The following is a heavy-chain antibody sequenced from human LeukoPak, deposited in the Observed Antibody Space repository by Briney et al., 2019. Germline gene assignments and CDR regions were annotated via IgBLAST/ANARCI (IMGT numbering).Heavy chain of an antibody. J-gene: IGHJ4*02. D-gene: IGHD5-24*01. CDR2: INTYNVNT. V-gene: IGHV1-18*01. Sequence: ASVKVSCKASGYTFTSYGVSWVRQAPGQGLEWMGWINTYNVNTNYAQKFQGRVTVTRDTSTSTVYMELSSPRSEDTAVYYCAGDGEMTTKLYYFDCWGQGTLVTVSS. CDR3: AGDGEMTTKLYYFDC. CDR1: GYTFTSYG.